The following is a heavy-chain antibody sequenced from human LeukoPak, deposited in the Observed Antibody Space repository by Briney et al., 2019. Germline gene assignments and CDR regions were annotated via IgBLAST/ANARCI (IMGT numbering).Heavy chain of an antibody. D-gene: IGHD3-22*01. CDR2: IYYSGYT. V-gene: IGHV4-39*01. CDR3: ARPSYDSSDYEYFQH. Sequence: SETLSLTCTVSGGSISSSSYYWGWIRQPPGKGLEWIGSIYYSGYTYYNASVESRVTISVDTSKNQFSLKLSSVTAADTAVYYCARPSYDSSDYEYFQHWGQGTLVTVSS. CDR1: GGSISSSSYY. J-gene: IGHJ1*01.